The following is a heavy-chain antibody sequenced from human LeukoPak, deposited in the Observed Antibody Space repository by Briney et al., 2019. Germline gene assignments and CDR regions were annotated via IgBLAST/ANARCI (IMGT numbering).Heavy chain of an antibody. CDR1: GGSISSYY. D-gene: IGHD6-19*01. Sequence: SETLSLTCTVSGGSISSYYWSWIRQPAGKGLERIGRIYTSGSTNYNPSLKSRVTMSVDTSKNQFSLKLSSVTAADTAVYYCARDTSLRYSSGWYPYYYYGMDVWGQGTTVTVSS. CDR2: IYTSGST. V-gene: IGHV4-4*07. J-gene: IGHJ6*02. CDR3: ARDTSLRYSSGWYPYYYYGMDV.